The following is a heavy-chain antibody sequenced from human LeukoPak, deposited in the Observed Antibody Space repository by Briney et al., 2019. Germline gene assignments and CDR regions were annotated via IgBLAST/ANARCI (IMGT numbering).Heavy chain of an antibody. Sequence: ESLQFSCQATGYSFISYWIGWLGQLPGKGLEWMGIIHPGDSDTRYSPSFQGQVTISADKSISTAYLQWSSLKASDTAKYYCARRNYYDRSGYFDYWGQGTLVTVSS. CDR3: ARRNYYDRSGYFDY. J-gene: IGHJ4*02. D-gene: IGHD3-22*01. CDR1: GYSFISYW. V-gene: IGHV5-51*01. CDR2: IHPGDSDT.